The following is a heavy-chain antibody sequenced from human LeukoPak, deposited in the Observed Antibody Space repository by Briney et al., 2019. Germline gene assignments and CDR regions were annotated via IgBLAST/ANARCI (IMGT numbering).Heavy chain of an antibody. CDR1: GFTFSSYS. CDR3: ARGVRGEDSGYEKGCLDY. D-gene: IGHD5-12*01. CDR2: ISSSSSYI. V-gene: IGHV3-21*01. J-gene: IGHJ4*02. Sequence: GGSLRLSCAASGFTFSSYSMNWVRQAPGKGLEWVSSISSSSSYIYYADSVKGRFTISRDNAKNSLYLQMNSLRAEDTAVYYCARGVRGEDSGYEKGCLDYWGQGTLVTVSS.